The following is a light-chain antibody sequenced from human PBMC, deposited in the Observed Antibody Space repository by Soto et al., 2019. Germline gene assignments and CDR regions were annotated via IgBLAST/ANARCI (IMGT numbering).Light chain of an antibody. V-gene: IGLV1-40*01. CDR3: CSYAGRSTWDVV. J-gene: IGLJ2*01. CDR1: SSNIGAGFD. CDR2: GNT. Sequence: QSVVTQPPSVSGAPGQRVTISCSGSSSNIGAGFDVHWYQQLPGTAPKLLIYGNTNRPSGVPDRFSGSKSGTSASLAITGLQAEDEADYYCCSYAGRSTWDVVFGGGTKLTVL.